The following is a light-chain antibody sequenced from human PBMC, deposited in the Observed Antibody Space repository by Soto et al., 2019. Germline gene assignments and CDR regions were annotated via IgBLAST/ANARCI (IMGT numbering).Light chain of an antibody. Sequence: QSVLTQPPSASGTPGQRVTISCSGSSSNIGSNYVYWYQHLPGTAPKLLIYRNNQRPSGVPDRFSGSKSGTSASLATSGLRSEDEADYYCAAWDDSLSGYVFGSVTKVTDL. J-gene: IGLJ1*01. CDR1: SSNIGSNY. V-gene: IGLV1-47*01. CDR3: AAWDDSLSGYV. CDR2: RNN.